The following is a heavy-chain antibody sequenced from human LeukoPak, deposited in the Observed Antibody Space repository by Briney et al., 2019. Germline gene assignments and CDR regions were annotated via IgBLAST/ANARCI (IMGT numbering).Heavy chain of an antibody. D-gene: IGHD2-8*02. CDR1: GFTFSTYG. V-gene: IGHV3-30*18. Sequence: GRSLRLSCAATGFTFSTYGMHWVRQAPGKGLEWVADISNDGNKKYYADSVKGRFTISRDNPKNTLFLQMNSLRAEDTAVYYCAKEGWDKSYWYGRIDYWGQGTLVTVSS. CDR2: ISNDGNKK. CDR3: AKEGWDKSYWYGRIDY. J-gene: IGHJ4*02.